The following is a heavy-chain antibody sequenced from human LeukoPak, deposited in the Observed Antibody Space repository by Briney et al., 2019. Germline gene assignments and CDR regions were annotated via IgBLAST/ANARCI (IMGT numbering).Heavy chain of an antibody. CDR2: ISAHNGNT. V-gene: IGHV1-18*01. CDR1: GYTFTSYG. CDR3: ARVRADYGDYDELLYYYYYMDV. J-gene: IGHJ6*03. D-gene: IGHD4-17*01. Sequence: ASVKVSCKASGYTFTSYGISWVRQAPGQGLEWMGWISAHNGNTNYAQKLQGRVTMTTDTSTSTAYMELRSLRSDDTAVYYCARVRADYGDYDELLYYYYYMDVWGKGTTVTISS.